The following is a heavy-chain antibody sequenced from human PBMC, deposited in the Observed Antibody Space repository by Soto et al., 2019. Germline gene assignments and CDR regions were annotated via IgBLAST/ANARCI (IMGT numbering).Heavy chain of an antibody. CDR2: ISRDGGTK. V-gene: IGHV3-30*03. Sequence: QVQLVESGGGVVQPGRSLRLSCAVSGFTVSTYGMHWVRQAPGKGLEWVAVISRDGGTKYYADSVKGRFTISRDNSRNTLFLEINSLRSDEMAVYYCTGEVASGYWGQGTLVTVSS. CDR1: GFTVSTYG. CDR3: TGEVASGY. D-gene: IGHD2-8*02. J-gene: IGHJ4*02.